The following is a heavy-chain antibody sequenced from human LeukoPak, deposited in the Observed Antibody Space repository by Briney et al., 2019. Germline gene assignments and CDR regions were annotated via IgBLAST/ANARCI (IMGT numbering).Heavy chain of an antibody. CDR1: GYTFTGYY. CDR2: INPNSGGT. V-gene: IGHV1-2*02. Sequence: ASVKVSCKASGYTFTGYYMHWVRQAPGQGLEWMGWINPNSGGTNYAQKFQGRVTMTRDTSISTAYMELSRLRSDDTAVYYCARVRLSRSITMVRDYGMDAWGQGTTVTVSS. CDR3: ARVRLSRSITMVRDYGMDA. D-gene: IGHD3-10*01. J-gene: IGHJ6*02.